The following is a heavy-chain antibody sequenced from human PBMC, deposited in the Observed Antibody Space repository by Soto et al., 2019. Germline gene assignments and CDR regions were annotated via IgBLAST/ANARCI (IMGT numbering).Heavy chain of an antibody. CDR3: ARVPIHLFYGMDV. D-gene: IGHD5-18*01. CDR2: IIPILGVA. J-gene: IGHJ6*02. CDR1: GGTFSSHI. V-gene: IGHV1-69*02. Sequence: QVQLVQSGAEVKKPGSSVKVSCKASGGTFSSHIISWVRQAPGQGLEWMGRIIPILGVANYAQKFQGRVTFTANKSTNTAYMELTSLRSEDTAVFYCARVPIHLFYGMDVWGQGTTVTVSS.